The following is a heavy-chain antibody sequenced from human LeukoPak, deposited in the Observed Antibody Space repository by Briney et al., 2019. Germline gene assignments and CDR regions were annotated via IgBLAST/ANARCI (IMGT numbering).Heavy chain of an antibody. Sequence: GGSLRLSCAASGFTFISYAMSWVRQAPGKGLEWVTSIWFDGSNIHYADSVKGRVIISRDNSKSALYLQMNSLRAEDTAIYYCARDSLPMAVTGPFDHWGQGALVTVSS. CDR1: GFTFISYA. V-gene: IGHV3-33*08. D-gene: IGHD6-19*01. J-gene: IGHJ4*02. CDR2: IWFDGSNI. CDR3: ARDSLPMAVTGPFDH.